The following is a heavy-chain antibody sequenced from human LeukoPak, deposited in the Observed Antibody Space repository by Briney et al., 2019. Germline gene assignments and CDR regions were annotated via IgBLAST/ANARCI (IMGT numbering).Heavy chain of an antibody. J-gene: IGHJ5*02. Sequence: SGGSLRLSCAASGFTFGNFAMSWVSQASGKGLEWVSSISGSGGATYYVDSVKGRFTISRDNSKNTLYLQMNSLRAEDTAVYYCAKTPYSSDWYGYWFDPWGQGTLVTVSS. D-gene: IGHD6-13*01. V-gene: IGHV3-23*01. CDR3: AKTPYSSDWYGYWFDP. CDR1: GFTFGNFA. CDR2: ISGSGGAT.